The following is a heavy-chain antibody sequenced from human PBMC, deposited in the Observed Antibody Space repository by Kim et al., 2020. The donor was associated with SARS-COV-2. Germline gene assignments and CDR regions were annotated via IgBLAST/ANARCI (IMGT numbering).Heavy chain of an antibody. CDR1: GFTVSSNY. V-gene: IGHV3-53*01. Sequence: GGSLRLSCAASGFTVSSNYMSWVRQAPGKGLEWVSVIYSGGSTYYADSVKGRFTISRDNSKNTLYLQMNSLRAEDTAVYYCARGAGIAAAGILYYYYGMDVWGQGTTVTVSS. J-gene: IGHJ6*02. D-gene: IGHD6-13*01. CDR2: IYSGGST. CDR3: ARGAGIAAAGILYYYYGMDV.